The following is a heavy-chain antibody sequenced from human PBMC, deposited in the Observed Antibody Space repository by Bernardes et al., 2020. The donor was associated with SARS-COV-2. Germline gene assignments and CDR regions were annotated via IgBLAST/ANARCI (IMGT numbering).Heavy chain of an antibody. CDR2: INPDGTTT. D-gene: IGHD3-10*01. CDR1: GFTFSTYW. J-gene: IGHJ5*02. V-gene: IGHV3-74*01. Sequence: GGSLRLSCAASGFTFSTYWMHWVRQAPGKGLVCVSRINPDGTTTGYADSVKGRFTISRDNAKNTLYLQMNSLRDEDNALYYCIRGSPPGIVGYFDPWGQGTLVTVSS. CDR3: IRGSPPGIVGYFDP.